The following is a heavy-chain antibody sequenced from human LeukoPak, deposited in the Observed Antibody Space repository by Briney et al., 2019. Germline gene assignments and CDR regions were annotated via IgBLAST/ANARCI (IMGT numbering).Heavy chain of an antibody. Sequence: SETLSLTCTVSGGSISSYYWSWIRQSPGKGLECIGYIHYTGSTNYNPSLKSRVTISVETSKNQFSLKLKSVTAADTAVYYCARGGYYGSGNDFRFDPWGQGTLVTVSS. D-gene: IGHD3-10*01. CDR2: IHYTGST. J-gene: IGHJ5*02. CDR1: GGSISSYY. V-gene: IGHV4-59*01. CDR3: ARGGYYGSGNDFRFDP.